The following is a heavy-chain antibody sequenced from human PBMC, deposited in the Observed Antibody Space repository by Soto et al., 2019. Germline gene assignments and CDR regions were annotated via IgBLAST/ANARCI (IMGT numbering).Heavy chain of an antibody. CDR2: IIPIFGTA. Sequence: SVKVSCKASGGTFSSYAISWVRQAPGQGLEWMGGIIPIFGTANYAQKFQGRVTITADESTSTAYMELSSLRSEDTAVYYCARDKRDYDFWSGPLHYYFDYWGQGTLVTGLL. CDR3: ARDKRDYDFWSGPLHYYFDY. CDR1: GGTFSSYA. D-gene: IGHD3-3*01. V-gene: IGHV1-69*13. J-gene: IGHJ4*02.